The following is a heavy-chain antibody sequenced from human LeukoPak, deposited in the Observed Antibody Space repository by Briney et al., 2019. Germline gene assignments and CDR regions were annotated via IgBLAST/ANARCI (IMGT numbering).Heavy chain of an antibody. V-gene: IGHV3-23*01. D-gene: IGHD2-15*01. CDR3: AKVFFGYCSGGSCDFDY. J-gene: IGHJ4*02. CDR1: GFTFSSYA. Sequence: GGSLRLSCAASGFTFSSYAMSWVRQAPGKGLEWVSAISGSGGSTYYADSVKGRFTISRDISKNTLYLQMNSLRAEDTAVYYCAKVFFGYCSGGSCDFDYWGQGTLVTVSS. CDR2: ISGSGGST.